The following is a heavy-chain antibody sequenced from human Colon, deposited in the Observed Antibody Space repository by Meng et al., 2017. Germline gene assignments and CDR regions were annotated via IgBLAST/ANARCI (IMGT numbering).Heavy chain of an antibody. CDR2: FIPMFGTS. CDR3: ARARGPYYFDTSPDS. J-gene: IGHJ5*01. Sequence: KVSCKAPGGSFISHAVHWVRQAPGQGLEWMGGFIPMFGTSKFAQKFQGRVTITADESTSTAYMELSSLRSNDTAVYYCARARGPYYFDTSPDSWGQGTLVTVSS. D-gene: IGHD3-22*01. CDR1: GGSFISHA. V-gene: IGHV1-69*01.